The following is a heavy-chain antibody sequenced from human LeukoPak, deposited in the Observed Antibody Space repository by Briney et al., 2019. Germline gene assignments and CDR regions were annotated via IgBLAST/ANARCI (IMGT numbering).Heavy chain of an antibody. J-gene: IGHJ4*02. Sequence: GGSLRLSCTASGFTFGDYAMSWFRQAPGKGLGWVGFIRSKAYGGTTEYAASVKGRFTISRDDSKSIAYLQMNSLKTEDTAVYYCTRDFPYYYDSSGWGFDYWGQGTLVTVSS. V-gene: IGHV3-49*03. CDR3: TRDFPYYYDSSGWGFDY. CDR1: GFTFGDYA. CDR2: IRSKAYGGTT. D-gene: IGHD3-22*01.